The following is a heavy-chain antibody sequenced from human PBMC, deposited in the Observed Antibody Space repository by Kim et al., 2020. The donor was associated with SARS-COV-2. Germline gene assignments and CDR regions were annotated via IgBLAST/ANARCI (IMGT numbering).Heavy chain of an antibody. D-gene: IGHD6-13*01. Sequence: PSFQGHVTISADKSISTAYLQWSSLKASDTAMYYCAREGSSWTGGYGMDVWGQGTTVTVSS. J-gene: IGHJ6*02. CDR3: AREGSSWTGGYGMDV. V-gene: IGHV5-10-1*01.